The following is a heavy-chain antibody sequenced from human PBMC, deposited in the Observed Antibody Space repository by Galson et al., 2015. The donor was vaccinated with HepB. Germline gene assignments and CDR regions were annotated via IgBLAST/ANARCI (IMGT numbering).Heavy chain of an antibody. D-gene: IGHD6-13*01. CDR2: ISAYNGNT. J-gene: IGHJ4*02. CDR1: GYTFTSYG. CDR3: ARDLPGIAAAGYFDY. V-gene: IGHV1-18*04. Sequence: SVKVSCKASGYTFTSYGISWVRQAPGQGLEWMGWISAYNGNTNYAQKLQGRVTMTTDTSTSTAYMELRSLRSDDTAVYYCARDLPGIAAAGYFDYWGQGTLVTVSS.